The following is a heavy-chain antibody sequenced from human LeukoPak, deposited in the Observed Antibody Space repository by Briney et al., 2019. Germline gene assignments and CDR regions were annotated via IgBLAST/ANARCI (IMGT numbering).Heavy chain of an antibody. D-gene: IGHD4-17*01. V-gene: IGHV1-3*01. CDR2: INAGNGNT. CDR3: ARVPTQHDYGDYGGSWFDP. J-gene: IGHJ5*02. Sequence: ASVKVACNASGYTFTSYAMHWVRQAPGQRLEWMGWINAGNGNTKYSQKFQGRVTITRDTSASTAYMELSSLRSEDTAVYYCARVPTQHDYGDYGGSWFDPWGQGTLVTVSS. CDR1: GYTFTSYA.